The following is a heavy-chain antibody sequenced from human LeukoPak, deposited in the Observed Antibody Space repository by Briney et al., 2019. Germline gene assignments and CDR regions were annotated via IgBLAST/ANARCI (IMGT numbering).Heavy chain of an antibody. CDR3: ARLYSSSLGRVFDY. J-gene: IGHJ4*02. CDR2: IYNSGST. Sequence: SETLSLTCTVSGGSISSYYWSWIRQPPGKGLEWIGYIYNSGSTNYNPSLKSRVTISVDTSKNQFSLKLSSVTAADTAVYYCARLYSSSLGRVFDYWGQGNLVTVSS. V-gene: IGHV4-59*01. D-gene: IGHD6-6*01. CDR1: GGSISSYY.